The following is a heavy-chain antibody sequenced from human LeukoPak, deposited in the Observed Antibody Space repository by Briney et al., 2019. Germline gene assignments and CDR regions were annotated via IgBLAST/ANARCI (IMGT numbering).Heavy chain of an antibody. Sequence: GGSLRLSCAASGFTFSRYDIHWARQAAGKGLEWVAAIAIAGDTFYAASVKGRFTISRENAKNSLYLQMNSLRAGDTAVYYCARGVDRFDPWGQGTLVTVSS. D-gene: IGHD3-22*01. CDR3: ARGVDRFDP. J-gene: IGHJ5*02. CDR2: IAIAGDT. V-gene: IGHV3-13*01. CDR1: GFTFSRYD.